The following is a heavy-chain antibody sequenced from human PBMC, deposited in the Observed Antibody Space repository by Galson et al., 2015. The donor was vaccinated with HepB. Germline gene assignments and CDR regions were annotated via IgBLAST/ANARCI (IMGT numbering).Heavy chain of an antibody. J-gene: IGHJ4*02. CDR1: GGSISSGGYY. Sequence: TLSLTCTVSGGSISSGGYYWSWIRQHPGKGLEWIGYIYYSGSTYYNPSLKSRVTISVDTSKNQFSLKLSSVTAADTAVYYCARVEWFGELLSPLFDYWGQGTLVTVSS. D-gene: IGHD3-10*01. CDR3: ARVEWFGELLSPLFDY. V-gene: IGHV4-31*03. CDR2: IYYSGST.